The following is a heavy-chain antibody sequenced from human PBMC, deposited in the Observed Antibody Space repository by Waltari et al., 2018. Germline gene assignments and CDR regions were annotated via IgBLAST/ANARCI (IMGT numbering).Heavy chain of an antibody. J-gene: IGHJ6*02. Sequence: EAALVESGGGLVKPGGSLRLSCGVSGFALRTYSMNWVRQAPGKGLEWVASISTSSAYTYYADSVKGRCTVSRDNANNSLSLQMDSLRAEDTAVYYCARDFRLSQGGEGASVATPYHGMDVWGQGTTVTVSS. CDR2: ISTSSAYT. CDR1: GFALRTYS. CDR3: ARDFRLSQGGEGASVATPYHGMDV. D-gene: IGHD1-26*01. V-gene: IGHV3-21*01.